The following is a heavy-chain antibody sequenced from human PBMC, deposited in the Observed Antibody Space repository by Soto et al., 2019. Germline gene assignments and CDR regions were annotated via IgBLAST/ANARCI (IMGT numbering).Heavy chain of an antibody. Sequence: PSDTLSHPCSVSAGCISGDYYWSWIRKCPEKGLECIGYIYYSGSSYSNPAFQSRLSMSLETSKNQFSLKLRSVTAPETAVYYCARRGARWPGYFDSWGQGALVTVCS. D-gene: IGHD2-15*01. J-gene: IGHJ4*02. V-gene: IGHV4-30-4*02. CDR2: IYYSGSS. CDR3: ARRGARWPGYFDS. CDR1: AGCISGDYY.